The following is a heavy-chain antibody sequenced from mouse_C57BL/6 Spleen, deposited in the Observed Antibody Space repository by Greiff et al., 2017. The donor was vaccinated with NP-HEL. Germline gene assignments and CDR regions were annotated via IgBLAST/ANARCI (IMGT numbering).Heavy chain of an antibody. J-gene: IGHJ2*01. D-gene: IGHD3-3*01. CDR3: ARGGLRLYYFDY. Sequence: VKLMESGAELVRPGTSVKVSCKASGYAFTNYLIEWVKQRPGQGLEWIGVINPGSGGTNYNEKFQGKATLTADKSSSTAYMQLSSLTSEDSAVYFCARGGLRLYYFDYWGQGTTLTVSS. CDR1: GYAFTNYL. CDR2: INPGSGGT. V-gene: IGHV1-54*01.